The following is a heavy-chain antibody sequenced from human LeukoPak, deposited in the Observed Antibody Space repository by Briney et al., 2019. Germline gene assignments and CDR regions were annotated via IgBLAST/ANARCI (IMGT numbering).Heavy chain of an antibody. Sequence: GGSLRLSCVASGFTLRSYGLNWVRQAPGKGLEWVSFISTSSSYIYYGDSVKGRFTISRDNAKNSLFLQMNSLRAEDTAVYYCARSAHSSSSISISPFDYWGQGTQITVSS. CDR2: ISTSSSYI. J-gene: IGHJ4*02. CDR1: GFTLRSYG. D-gene: IGHD6-6*01. CDR3: ARSAHSSSSISISPFDY. V-gene: IGHV3-21*06.